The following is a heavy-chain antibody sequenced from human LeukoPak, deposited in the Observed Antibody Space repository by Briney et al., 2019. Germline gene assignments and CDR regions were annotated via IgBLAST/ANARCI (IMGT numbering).Heavy chain of an antibody. J-gene: IGHJ3*02. CDR1: GGSFSGYY. CDR2: INHSGST. CDR3: ARPYDSSGYYDAFDI. V-gene: IGHV4-34*01. D-gene: IGHD3-22*01. Sequence: SETLSLTCAVYGGSFSGYYWSWIRQPPGKGLEWIGEINHSGSTNYNPSLKSRVTISVDTSKNQFSLKLSSVTAADTAVYYCARPYDSSGYYDAFDIWGQGTMVTVSS.